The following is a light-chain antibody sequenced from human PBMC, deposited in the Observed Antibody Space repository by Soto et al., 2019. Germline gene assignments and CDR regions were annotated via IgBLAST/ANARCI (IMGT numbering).Light chain of an antibody. J-gene: IGKJ2*02. V-gene: IGKV3-20*01. CDR2: GAS. CDR3: QQYGRSPPCT. Sequence: EIVLTQSPGTLSLSPGERATLSCRASQSVSSTYIAWYQQNPGRAPRLLIYGASSRATGIPDRFSGSGSGTDFNLTISRLEPEDFAVYSCQQYGRSPPCTFGQGTKVEIK. CDR1: QSVSSTY.